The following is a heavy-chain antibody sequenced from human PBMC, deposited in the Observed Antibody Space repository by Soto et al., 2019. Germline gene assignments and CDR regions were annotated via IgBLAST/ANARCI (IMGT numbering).Heavy chain of an antibody. CDR3: ASQFDYDTSGYYYAY. D-gene: IGHD3-22*01. CDR1: VGTLNQYA. J-gene: IGHJ4*02. Sequence: SVKVSSKSSVGTLNQYAIDLVRQAPGQGLEWMGGITPLFGTPNYAQRFQGRVTISADEVTSTAYMEFRSLRSDDTGVYYCASQFDYDTSGYYYAYWGQGTLVTGSS. CDR2: ITPLFGTP. V-gene: IGHV1-69*13.